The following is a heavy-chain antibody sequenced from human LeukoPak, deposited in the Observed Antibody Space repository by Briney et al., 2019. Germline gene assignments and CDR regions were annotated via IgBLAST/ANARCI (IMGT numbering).Heavy chain of an antibody. J-gene: IGHJ3*02. V-gene: IGHV3-7*03. CDR1: GFTFSSYW. CDR3: ARGSYFRAFDI. D-gene: IGHD1-26*01. Sequence: GGSLRLSCAAPGFTFSSYWMSWVRQAPGKGLEWVANIKQDGSEKYYVDSVKGRFTISRDNAKNSLYLQMNSLRAEDTAVYYCARGSYFRAFDIWGQGTMVTVSS. CDR2: IKQDGSEK.